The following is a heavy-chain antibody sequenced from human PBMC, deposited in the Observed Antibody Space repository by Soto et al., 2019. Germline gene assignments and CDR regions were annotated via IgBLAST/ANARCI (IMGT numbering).Heavy chain of an antibody. CDR1: GFTFSSFS. Sequence: PGGSLRLSCAASGFTFSSFSMNWVRQAPGKGLEWVSSISSSSSYIYYADSVKGRFTISRDNAKNSLYLQMNSLRAEDTAVYYCAREVVVVVAIEYYFDYWGQGTLVTVSS. J-gene: IGHJ4*02. V-gene: IGHV3-21*01. CDR3: AREVVVVVAIEYYFDY. CDR2: ISSSSSYI. D-gene: IGHD2-15*01.